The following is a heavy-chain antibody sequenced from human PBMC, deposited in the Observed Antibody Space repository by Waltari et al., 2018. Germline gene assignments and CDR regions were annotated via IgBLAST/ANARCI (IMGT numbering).Heavy chain of an antibody. D-gene: IGHD3-16*01. CDR3: ATHPPSQLGVVLNWFDP. CDR2: IYDSGTT. CDR1: GGPTTVSPSF. Sequence: QLQLQESAPGLVRPSETLSLPCPVPGGPTTVSPSFWGGIRQPLGKGLEWIGSIYDSGTTYYNPSLKSRVTISVDTSKNQFSLKVNSVTAADTAVYYCATHPPSQLGVVLNWFDPWGQGILVTVSS. J-gene: IGHJ5*02. V-gene: IGHV4-39*01.